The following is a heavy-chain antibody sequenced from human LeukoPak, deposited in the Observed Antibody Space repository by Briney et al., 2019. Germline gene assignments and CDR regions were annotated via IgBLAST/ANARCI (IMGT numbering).Heavy chain of an antibody. V-gene: IGHV3-23*01. Sequence: QPGGSLRLSCAASRFTFSSYAMSWVRQAPGKGLEWVSAISGSGGSTYYADSVKGRFTISRDNSKNTLYLQMNSLRAEDTAVYYCARDNTMVRGVIISPFDYWGQGTLVTVSS. CDR2: ISGSGGST. J-gene: IGHJ4*02. CDR1: RFTFSSYA. D-gene: IGHD3-10*01. CDR3: ARDNTMVRGVIISPFDY.